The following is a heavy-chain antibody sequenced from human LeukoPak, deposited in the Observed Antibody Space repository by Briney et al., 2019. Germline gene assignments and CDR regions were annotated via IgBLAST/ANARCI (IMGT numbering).Heavy chain of an antibody. CDR3: ARNRGTSD. Sequence: GGSLRLSCAASGFTLSTHWMTWVRQAPGKGLEWVANIGEDESETNYVDSVKGRFTISRDNAKNSLYLQMNSLRAEDTAVYYCARNRGTSDWGQGTRVTVSS. CDR2: IGEDESET. CDR1: GFTLSTHW. V-gene: IGHV3-7*01. D-gene: IGHD1-1*01. J-gene: IGHJ4*02.